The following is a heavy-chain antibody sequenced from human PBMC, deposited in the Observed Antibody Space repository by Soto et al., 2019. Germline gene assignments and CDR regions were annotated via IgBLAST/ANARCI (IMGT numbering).Heavy chain of an antibody. CDR3: ARMGGSLKNHLEY. Sequence: PTLVNPTQTLTLTCTFSGLSLNNSKMRVSLIRQPPGKALEWLALIDWDDDKFYSTSLKTRLTISTDTFKNQVVLTMTNMDSVDTATYFCARMGGSLKNHLEYWGKGTLVTVSS. J-gene: IGHJ4*02. CDR1: GLSLNNSKMR. D-gene: IGHD1-26*01. CDR2: IDWDDDK. V-gene: IGHV2-70*04.